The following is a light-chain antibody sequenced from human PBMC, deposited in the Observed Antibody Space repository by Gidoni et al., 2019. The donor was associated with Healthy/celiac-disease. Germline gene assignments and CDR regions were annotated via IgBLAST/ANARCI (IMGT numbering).Light chain of an antibody. CDR2: KAS. CDR1: QSISSW. V-gene: IGKV1-5*03. J-gene: IGKJ2*01. CDR3: QQYNSYGYT. Sequence: DIQMTQSPSTLSASVGDRVTITCRASQSISSWLAWYQQKPGKAPKLLIYKASSLESGVPSRFSGSGSGTELTLNISSLKPDDFATYYCQQYNSYGYTFGQGTKLEIK.